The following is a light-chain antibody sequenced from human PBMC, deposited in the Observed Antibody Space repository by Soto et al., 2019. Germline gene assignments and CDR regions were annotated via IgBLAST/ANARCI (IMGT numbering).Light chain of an antibody. V-gene: IGLV1-44*01. CDR1: SSNIGSNN. Sequence: QSVLTQPPSASGTPGQRVTISCSGSSSNIGSNNVNWYQQLPGTAPKLLIYSNNQRPSGVPDRFSGSKSGTSASLAIIGLQSEDEADYYCAAWDDSLNGVVFGGGTKLTVL. CDR3: AAWDDSLNGVV. J-gene: IGLJ2*01. CDR2: SNN.